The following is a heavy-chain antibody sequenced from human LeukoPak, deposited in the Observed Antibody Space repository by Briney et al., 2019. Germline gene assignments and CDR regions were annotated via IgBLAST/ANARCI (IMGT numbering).Heavy chain of an antibody. CDR2: ITRGGGDTT. V-gene: IGHV3-23*01. J-gene: IGHJ4*02. CDR3: VKDWTGIYYALDY. Sequence: AGGSLRLSCAVSGFPFINYWMSWVRQAPGKGLDWGSHITRGGGDTTSYAESVKGRFTISRDNSRNTLYLQMNSLRAEDTAVYYCVKDWTGIYYALDYWGQGTLVTVSS. D-gene: IGHD3-10*01. CDR1: GFPFINYW.